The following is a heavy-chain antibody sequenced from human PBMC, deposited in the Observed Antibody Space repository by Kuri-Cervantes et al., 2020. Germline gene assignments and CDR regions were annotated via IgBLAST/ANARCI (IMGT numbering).Heavy chain of an antibody. J-gene: IGHJ3*02. V-gene: IGHV1-2*02. Sequence: ASVKVSCKASGYTFTGYYMHWVRQAPGQGLEWMGWINPNSGGTNYAQKFQGRVTITADESTSTAYMELSSLRSEDTAVYYCARAFDIWGQGTMVTVSS. CDR3: ARAFDI. CDR1: GYTFTGYY. CDR2: INPNSGGT.